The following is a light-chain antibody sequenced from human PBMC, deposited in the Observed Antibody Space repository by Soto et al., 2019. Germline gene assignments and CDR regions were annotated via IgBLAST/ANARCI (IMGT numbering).Light chain of an antibody. CDR3: QQYGSSPLWT. Sequence: EIVLTQSPGTLSSSPGERATLSCRASQSVSSSYLAWYQQKPGQAPRLLIYGASSRATGIPDRFSGSGSGTDFTLTISRLEPEDFAVYYCQQYGSSPLWTFGQGTKLEIK. CDR2: GAS. CDR1: QSVSSSY. V-gene: IGKV3-20*01. J-gene: IGKJ2*02.